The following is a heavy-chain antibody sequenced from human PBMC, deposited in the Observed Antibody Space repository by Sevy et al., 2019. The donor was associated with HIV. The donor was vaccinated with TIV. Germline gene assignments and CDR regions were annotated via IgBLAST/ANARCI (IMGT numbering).Heavy chain of an antibody. V-gene: IGHV3-66*01. Sequence: GGSLRLSCAASGFTVSSNYMNWVRQAPGKGLEWVSVIYSGGSTHYADSVKGRFTISRDDSKNSLFLQMNSLRAEDTAVYYCARGTGSDPYHYYGMDVWGQGTTVTVSS. CDR3: ARGTGSDPYHYYGMDV. J-gene: IGHJ6*02. CDR1: GFTVSSNY. D-gene: IGHD3-10*01. CDR2: IYSGGST.